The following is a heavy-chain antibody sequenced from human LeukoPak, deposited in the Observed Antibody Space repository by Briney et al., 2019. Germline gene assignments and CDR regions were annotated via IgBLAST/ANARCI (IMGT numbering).Heavy chain of an antibody. Sequence: GASVKVSCKASGYTFTGYYMHWVRQAPGQGLEWMGWINPNSGGTNYAQKFQGRVTMTRDTSISTAYMELSRLRSDDTAVYYCARVETMVGNIAALDYWGQGTLVTVSS. CDR2: INPNSGGT. J-gene: IGHJ4*02. CDR3: ARVETMVGNIAALDY. D-gene: IGHD4/OR15-4a*01. CDR1: GYTFTGYY. V-gene: IGHV1-2*02.